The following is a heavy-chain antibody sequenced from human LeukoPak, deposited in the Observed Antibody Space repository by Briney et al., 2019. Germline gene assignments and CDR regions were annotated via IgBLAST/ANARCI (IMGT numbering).Heavy chain of an antibody. Sequence: GGSLRLSCAASGFTFSSYWMSWVRQAPGKGLEWVANIKQDGSEKYYVDSVKGRFTISRDNAKNSLYLQMNSLRAEDTAVYYCARRGAGYCSGGSCEDGGYYYMDVWGKGTTVTVSS. CDR3: ARRGAGYCSGGSCEDGGYYYMDV. V-gene: IGHV3-7*01. CDR1: GFTFSSYW. CDR2: IKQDGSEK. J-gene: IGHJ6*03. D-gene: IGHD2-15*01.